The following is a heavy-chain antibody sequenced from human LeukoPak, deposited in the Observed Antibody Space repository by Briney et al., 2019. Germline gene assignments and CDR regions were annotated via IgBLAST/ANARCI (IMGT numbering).Heavy chain of an antibody. J-gene: IGHJ6*03. Sequence: GESLKISCKGSGYSFTSYWICRVRQMPGKGLEWMGIIYPDDSDTRYSPSFEGQVIISVDKSISTAYLQWSSLKASDPATYYCARHGHCTNGVCYSNYYYYMDVWGKGTTVTVSS. V-gene: IGHV5-51*01. CDR2: IYPDDSDT. CDR3: ARHGHCTNGVCYSNYYYYMDV. D-gene: IGHD2-8*01. CDR1: GYSFTSYW.